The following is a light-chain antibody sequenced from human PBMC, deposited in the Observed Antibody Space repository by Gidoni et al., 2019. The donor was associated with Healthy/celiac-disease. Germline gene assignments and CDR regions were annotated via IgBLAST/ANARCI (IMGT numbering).Light chain of an antibody. J-gene: IGKJ4*01. CDR2: KAS. CDR3: QQYNSYPLT. Sequence: DIQMTQSPSTLSASVGDRVTITCRASQSISSWLAWYQQKPGKPPKLLIYKASSLESGVPSRFSGSGSGTEFTLTISSLQPDDFATYYCQQYNSYPLTFXGXTKVEIK. CDR1: QSISSW. V-gene: IGKV1-5*03.